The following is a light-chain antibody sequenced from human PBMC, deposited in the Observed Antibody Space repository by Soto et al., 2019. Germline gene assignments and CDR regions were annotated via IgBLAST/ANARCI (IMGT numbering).Light chain of an antibody. CDR3: QQRNNWPIT. Sequence: EIALTQSPASLSLSPGERATLSCRASQSVDSYLVWYQQKPGQAPRLLISGASNRATGIAARFSGSGSGTDFTLTINSLEPEDFAVYYCQQRNNWPITFGQGTRLEIK. CDR1: QSVDSY. J-gene: IGKJ5*01. CDR2: GAS. V-gene: IGKV3-11*01.